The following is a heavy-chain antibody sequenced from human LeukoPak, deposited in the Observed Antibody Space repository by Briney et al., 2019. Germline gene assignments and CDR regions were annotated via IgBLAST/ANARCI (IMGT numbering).Heavy chain of an antibody. D-gene: IGHD6-13*01. CDR1: VGSISSSSYY. V-gene: IGHV4-39*01. CDR3: ARRLAGTEDY. Sequence: SETLSLTCTVSVGSISSSSYYWGWIRQPPGKGLEWIGSIYYSGSTYYNPSLKSRVTTSVDTSKNQFSLKLSSVTAADTAVYYCARRLAGTEDYWGQGTLVTVSS. J-gene: IGHJ4*02. CDR2: IYYSGST.